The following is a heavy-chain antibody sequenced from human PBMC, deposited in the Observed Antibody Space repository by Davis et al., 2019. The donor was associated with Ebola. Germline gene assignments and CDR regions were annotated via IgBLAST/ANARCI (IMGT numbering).Heavy chain of an antibody. J-gene: IGHJ6*02. D-gene: IGHD2-15*01. CDR1: GFTFSSYS. CDR3: ARNREGYCSGGSCYANYYYYYGMDV. CDR2: ISSSSSYI. Sequence: GESLKISCAASGFTFSSYSMNWVRQAPGKGLEWVSSISSSSSYIYYADSVKGRFTISRDNAKNSLYLQMNSLRAEDTAVYYCARNREGYCSGGSCYANYYYYYGMDVWGQGTTVTVSS. V-gene: IGHV3-21*01.